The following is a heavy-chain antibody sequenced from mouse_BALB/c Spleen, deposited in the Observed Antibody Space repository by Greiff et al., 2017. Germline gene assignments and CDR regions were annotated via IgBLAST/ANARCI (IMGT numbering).Heavy chain of an antibody. V-gene: IGHV5-6-3*01. Sequence: EVKLMESGGGLVQPGGSLKLSCAASGFTFSSYGMSWVRQTPDKRLELVATINSNGGSTYYPDSVKGRFTISRDNAKNTLYLQMSSLKSEDTAMYYCARNYRYDEYYFDYWGQGTTLTVSS. CDR1: GFTFSSYG. D-gene: IGHD2-14*01. CDR2: INSNGGST. J-gene: IGHJ2*01. CDR3: ARNYRYDEYYFDY.